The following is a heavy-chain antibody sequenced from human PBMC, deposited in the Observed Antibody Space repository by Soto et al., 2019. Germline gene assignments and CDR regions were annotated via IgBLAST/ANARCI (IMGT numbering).Heavy chain of an antibody. CDR2: IYYSGST. CDR1: GGSISSGDYY. V-gene: IGHV4-30-4*01. Sequence: SETLSLTCTVSGGSISSGDYYWSWIRQPPGKGLEWIGYIYYSGSTYYNPSLKSRVTISVDTSKNQFSLKLSSVTAADTAVYYCARFTYYYDSSGYSFDDWGHGTLVTV. J-gene: IGHJ4*01. CDR3: ARFTYYYDSSGYSFDD. D-gene: IGHD3-22*01.